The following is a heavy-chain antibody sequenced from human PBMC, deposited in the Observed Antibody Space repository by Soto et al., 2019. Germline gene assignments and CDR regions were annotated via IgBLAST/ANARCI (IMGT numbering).Heavy chain of an antibody. D-gene: IGHD3-22*01. CDR2: ISYDGSNK. CDR1: GFTFSSYA. Sequence: GGSLRLSCAASGFTFSSYAMHWVRQAPGKGLEWVAVISYDGSNKYYADSVKGRFTISRDNSKNTLYLQMNSLRAEDTAVYYCARVEVSHDSSGYYPDAFDIWGQGTMVT. CDR3: ARVEVSHDSSGYYPDAFDI. V-gene: IGHV3-30-3*01. J-gene: IGHJ3*02.